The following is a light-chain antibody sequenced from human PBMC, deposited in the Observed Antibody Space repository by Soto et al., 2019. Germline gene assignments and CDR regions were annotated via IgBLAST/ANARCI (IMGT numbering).Light chain of an antibody. CDR2: KAS. Sequence: DIQMTQSASTLSGSVGDRVTITCRSSQTISSWLAWYQQKPGKAPKLLIYKASTLKSGVPSRFSGSGSGTEFTLTISSLQPDDFVTYYCQHYNSYSEALGQGTKVDIK. CDR1: QTISSW. J-gene: IGKJ1*01. V-gene: IGKV1-5*03. CDR3: QHYNSYSEA.